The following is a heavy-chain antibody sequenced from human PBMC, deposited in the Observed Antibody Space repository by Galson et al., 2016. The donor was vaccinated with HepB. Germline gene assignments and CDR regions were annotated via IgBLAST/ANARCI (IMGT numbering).Heavy chain of an antibody. D-gene: IGHD3-10*01. J-gene: IGHJ4*02. CDR3: ARRKRNYYGPGTHLDF. CDR1: GYSFTSYW. Sequence: QSGAEVKKPGESLRISCKGSGYSFTSYWISWVRQMPGKGLEWMGRIDPSDYYTTYSPSLQGHVTISADKSISTAYLHWGGLKASDTAMYSCARRKRNYYGPGTHLDFWGQGTLVTVSS. V-gene: IGHV5-10-1*01. CDR2: IDPSDYYT.